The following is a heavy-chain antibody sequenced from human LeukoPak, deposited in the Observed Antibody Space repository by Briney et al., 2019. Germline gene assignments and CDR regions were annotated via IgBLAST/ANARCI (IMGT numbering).Heavy chain of an antibody. V-gene: IGHV4-39*01. D-gene: IGHD2-21*02. CDR1: GASISGSGYY. CDR3: ARHRSEHIVVVTATHFDY. CDR2: IYYSGST. Sequence: NTSETLSLTCTVSGASISGSGYYWGWIRQPPGKGLEWIGSIYYSGSTYYSPSLKSRLTISVDTSKNQFSLTLSSVTAADTAVYYCARHRSEHIVVVTATHFDYWGQGTLVTVSS. J-gene: IGHJ4*02.